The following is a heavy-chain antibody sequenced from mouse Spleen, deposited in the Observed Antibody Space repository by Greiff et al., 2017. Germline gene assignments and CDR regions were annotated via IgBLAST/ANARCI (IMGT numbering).Heavy chain of an antibody. CDR1: GFTFSSYA. Sequence: EVQRVESGGGLVKPGGSLKHSCAASGFTFSSYAMSWVRQTPEKRLEWVATISSGGSYTYYPDSVKGRFTISRDNAKNTLYLQMSSLRSEDTAMYYCAYGNWDYWGQGTTLTVSS. V-gene: IGHV5-9-3*01. J-gene: IGHJ2*01. D-gene: IGHD2-1*01. CDR2: ISSGGSYT. CDR3: AYGNWDY.